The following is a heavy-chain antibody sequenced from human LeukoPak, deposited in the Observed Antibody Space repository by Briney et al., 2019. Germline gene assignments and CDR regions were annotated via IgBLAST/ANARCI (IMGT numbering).Heavy chain of an antibody. V-gene: IGHV4-39*01. CDR2: IYYSGST. J-gene: IGHJ4*02. CDR3: ATPTAPILTDLDRDY. D-gene: IGHD3-9*01. Sequence: SETLSLTCTVSGGSISSSSYYWGWIRQPPGKGLEWIGSIYYSGSTYYNPSLKSRVTISVDTSKNQFSLKLSSVTAAGTAVYYCATPTAPILTDLDRDYWGQGTLVTVSS. CDR1: GGSISSSSYY.